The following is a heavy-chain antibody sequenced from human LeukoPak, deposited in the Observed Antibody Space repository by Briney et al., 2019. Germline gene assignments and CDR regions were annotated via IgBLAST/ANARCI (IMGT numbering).Heavy chain of an antibody. D-gene: IGHD3-16*02. J-gene: IGHJ4*02. Sequence: GGSLRLSCAASGFTFSSHSMNWVRQAPGKGLEWVANIKEDGSEKYYVDSVKGRFTISRDNAKNSLYLQMNSLRAEDTAVYYCARAIGQSYRRLTFDYWGQGTLVTVSS. CDR1: GFTFSSHS. V-gene: IGHV3-7*01. CDR3: ARAIGQSYRRLTFDY. CDR2: IKEDGSEK.